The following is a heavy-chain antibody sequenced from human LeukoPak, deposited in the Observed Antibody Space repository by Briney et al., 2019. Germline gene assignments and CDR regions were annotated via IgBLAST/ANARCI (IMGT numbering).Heavy chain of an antibody. J-gene: IGHJ4*02. CDR3: ATDNSYGSGSYYT. V-gene: IGHV4-4*07. CDR2: IYTSGST. D-gene: IGHD3-10*01. CDR1: GGSISSYY. Sequence: SETLSLTCTVSGGSISSYYWSWIRQPAGKGLEWIGRIYTSGSTNYNPSLKSRVTMSVDTSKNQFSLKLGSVTAADTAVYYCATDNSYGSGSYYTWGQGTLVTVSS.